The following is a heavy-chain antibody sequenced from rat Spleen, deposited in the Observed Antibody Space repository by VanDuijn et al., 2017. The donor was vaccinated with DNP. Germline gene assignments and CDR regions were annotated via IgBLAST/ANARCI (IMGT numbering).Heavy chain of an antibody. D-gene: IGHD4-6*01. CDR3: ARWARYFDY. CDR2: INSAGST. CDR1: GYSITSNY. J-gene: IGHJ2*01. V-gene: IGHV3-3*01. Sequence: EVQLQESGPGLVKPSQSLSLTCSVPGYSITSNYWGWIRKFPGNQMEWMGYINSAGSTRYHPSLKSRISITSDTSENQFFLLVKSVNTEDTATYYCARWARYFDYWGQGVMVTVSS.